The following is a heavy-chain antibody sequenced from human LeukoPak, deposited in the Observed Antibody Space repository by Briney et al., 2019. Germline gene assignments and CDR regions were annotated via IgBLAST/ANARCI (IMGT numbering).Heavy chain of an antibody. D-gene: IGHD2-21*02. CDR1: GGTFSSYA. J-gene: IGHJ4*02. CDR3: ARGVGTPFDY. Sequence: VASVKVSCKASGGTFSSYAISWVRQAPGQGLEWMGGIIPIFGTANYAQKFRGRVTITTDESTSTAYMELSSLRSEDTAVYYCARGVGTPFDYWGQGTLVTVSS. CDR2: IIPIFGTA. V-gene: IGHV1-69*05.